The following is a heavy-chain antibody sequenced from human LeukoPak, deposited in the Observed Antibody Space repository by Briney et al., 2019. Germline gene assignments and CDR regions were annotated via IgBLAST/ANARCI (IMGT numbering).Heavy chain of an antibody. D-gene: IGHD4-17*01. CDR2: IRSDGSDT. CDR3: ARRSTVTTHYYYYMDV. Sequence: GGSLRLSCAASGFTFSDTWMHWVRQAPGEGLVWVSRIRSDGSDTRYAESVKGRFTISRDNAKNSLYLQMNSLRAEDTAVYYCARRSTVTTHYYYYMDVWGKGTTVTVSS. J-gene: IGHJ6*03. V-gene: IGHV3-74*01. CDR1: GFTFSDTW.